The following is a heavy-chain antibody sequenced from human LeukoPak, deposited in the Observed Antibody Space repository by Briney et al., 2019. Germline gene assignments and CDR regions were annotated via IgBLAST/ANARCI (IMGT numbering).Heavy chain of an antibody. V-gene: IGHV3-20*04. CDR1: GFTFGNYG. J-gene: IGHJ4*02. CDR2: INWKGGST. D-gene: IGHD2-15*01. CDR3: ARAPGYCSGGSFYSPHTIFDY. Sequence: GGSLRPSCAAPGFTFGNYGMSWVRQAPGKGLEWDSGINWKGGSTKYADCVKGRFTISRDNANISLYLHINSLKAEHTALYYCARAPGYCSGGSFYSPHTIFDYWGQGTPVTVSS.